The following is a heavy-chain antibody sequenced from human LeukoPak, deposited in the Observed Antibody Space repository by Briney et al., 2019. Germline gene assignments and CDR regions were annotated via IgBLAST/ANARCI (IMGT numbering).Heavy chain of an antibody. CDR3: ARYRGDYVSLPSPFDY. Sequence: GESLKISCKGSGYRFTDYWIGWVRLMPGKGLEWMGIISPEDSDPRYSPSFQGQVTISVDESISTAFLHWTSLKASDTAMCYCARYRGDYVSLPSPFDYWGQGTLVTVSS. J-gene: IGHJ4*02. CDR1: GYRFTDYW. CDR2: ISPEDSDP. D-gene: IGHD4-17*01. V-gene: IGHV5-51*01.